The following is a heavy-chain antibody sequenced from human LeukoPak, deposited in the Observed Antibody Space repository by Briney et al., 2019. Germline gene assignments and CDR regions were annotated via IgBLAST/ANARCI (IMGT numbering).Heavy chain of an antibody. CDR3: ARGKYSSGWFDY. J-gene: IGHJ4*02. V-gene: IGHV3-64*04. CDR2: IGSTGDST. D-gene: IGHD6-19*01. Sequence: GGSLRLSCSASGFTFSNYAMHWVRQAPGKRLEYVSAIGSTGDSTYYADSVKGRFTISRDNAKNSLYLQMNSLRAEDTAVYYCARGKYSSGWFDYWGQGTLVTVSS. CDR1: GFTFSNYA.